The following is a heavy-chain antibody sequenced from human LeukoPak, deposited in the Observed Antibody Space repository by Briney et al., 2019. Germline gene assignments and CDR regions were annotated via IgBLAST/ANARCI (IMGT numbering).Heavy chain of an antibody. Sequence: QPGGSLRLSCAASGFIFSKYSMHWVRQAPGKGLEWVANIKEDGSEKYYVASVKGRFTISRDNAKNSLHLQMSSLRAEDTAVYYCARVYGSGSYYYWGQGTLVTVSS. J-gene: IGHJ4*02. CDR2: IKEDGSEK. CDR1: GFIFSKYS. CDR3: ARVYGSGSYYY. V-gene: IGHV3-7*04. D-gene: IGHD3-10*01.